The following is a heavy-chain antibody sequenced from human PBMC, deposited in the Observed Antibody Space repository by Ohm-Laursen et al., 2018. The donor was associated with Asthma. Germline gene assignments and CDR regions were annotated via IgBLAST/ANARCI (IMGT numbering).Heavy chain of an antibody. CDR3: ARKRGACISSTCYSLDF. D-gene: IGHD2-15*01. CDR2: IIPIFDAA. V-gene: IGHV1-69*01. Sequence: SSVKVSCKASGYTFTGYYMHWVRQAPGQGLEWMGGIIPIFDAANYAQKFQGRVTITADESTSTVYMELSSLTSEDTAVYFCARKRGACISSTCYSLDFWGQGTRVTVST. J-gene: IGHJ4*02. CDR1: GYTFTGYY.